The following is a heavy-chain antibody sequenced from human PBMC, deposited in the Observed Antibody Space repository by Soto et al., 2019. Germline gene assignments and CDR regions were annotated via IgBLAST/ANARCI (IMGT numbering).Heavy chain of an antibody. Sequence: ASVKVSCKASGVTFSTYAINWVRQAPGQGLEWMGGIIPIFGTANYAQKFQDRVTITADESTSTAYVELSSLRSEDTAVYYCAGHSFYYDSSGYYPPLGYWGQGTMVTVSS. CDR2: IIPIFGTA. J-gene: IGHJ4*02. D-gene: IGHD3-22*01. V-gene: IGHV1-69*13. CDR1: GVTFSTYA. CDR3: AGHSFYYDSSGYYPPLGY.